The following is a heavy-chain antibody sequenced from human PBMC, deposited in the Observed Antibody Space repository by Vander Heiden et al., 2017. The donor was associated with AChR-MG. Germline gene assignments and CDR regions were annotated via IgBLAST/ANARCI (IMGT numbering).Heavy chain of an antibody. CDR1: GFTFSSYA. J-gene: IGHJ4*02. CDR3: AKGGHPYLRPEY. Sequence: EVQLLESGGDFVQPGGSLRLSCAASGFTFSSYAMNWVRQAPGKGPEWVSAVSRDGANTYYADSVKGRFTISRDNSKNTLFLQLNSLRAEDTALYYCAKGGHPYLRPEYWGQGTLVTVSS. V-gene: IGHV3-23*01. CDR2: VSRDGANT.